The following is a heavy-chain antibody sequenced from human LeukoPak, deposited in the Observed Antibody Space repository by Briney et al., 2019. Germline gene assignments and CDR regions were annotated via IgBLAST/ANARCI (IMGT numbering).Heavy chain of an antibody. J-gene: IGHJ4*02. D-gene: IGHD3-10*01. CDR3: ARETRARTRFDY. V-gene: IGHV3-30-3*01. CDR2: ISYDGSNK. CDR1: GYTFSSYA. Sequence: GGSLRLSCAASGYTFSSYAMHRVRQAPGKGLEWVAVISYDGSNKYYADSVKGRFTISRDNSKNTLYLQMNSLRAEDTAVYYCARETRARTRFDYWGQGTLVTVSS.